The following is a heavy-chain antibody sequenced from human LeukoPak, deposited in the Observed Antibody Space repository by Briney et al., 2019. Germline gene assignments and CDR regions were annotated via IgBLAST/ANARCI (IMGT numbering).Heavy chain of an antibody. Sequence: ASVKVSCKTSGYTFTSYGITWVRQAPGKGLEWMGWISAYNGNIDYAQNLQGRVTMTTDTSTSTAYMELRSLRSDDTAVYYFTIMTHCTGGTCYSYDHWGQGTMVAVSS. J-gene: IGHJ4*02. CDR3: TIMTHCTGGTCYSYDH. CDR1: GYTFTSYG. CDR2: ISAYNGNI. V-gene: IGHV1-18*01. D-gene: IGHD2-15*01.